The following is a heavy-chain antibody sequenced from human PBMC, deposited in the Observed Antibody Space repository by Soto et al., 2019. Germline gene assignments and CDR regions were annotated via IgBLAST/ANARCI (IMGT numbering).Heavy chain of an antibody. V-gene: IGHV3-23*01. J-gene: IGHJ4*02. CDR2: ISATGTTT. CDR3: ATYSSPFDY. D-gene: IGHD6-13*01. Sequence: EVPLMESGGGLVQPGGSLRLSCAASEFSFSSYALNWVRQAPGKGLEWVSAISATGTTTYYADSVKGRFTISRDNSKRTLFLQMDSLSPEDTAVYYCATYSSPFDYWGQGTLVTVSS. CDR1: EFSFSSYA.